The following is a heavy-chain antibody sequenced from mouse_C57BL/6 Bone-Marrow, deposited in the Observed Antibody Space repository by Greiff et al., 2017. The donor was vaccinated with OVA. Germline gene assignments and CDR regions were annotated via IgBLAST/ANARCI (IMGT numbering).Heavy chain of an antibody. CDR1: GFNITDYY. CDR2: LDPEDGDT. D-gene: IGHD1-1*01. V-gene: IGHV14-1*01. J-gene: IGHJ1*03. Sequence: EVQLQQSGAELVRPGASVKLSCTASGFNITDYYMHWVKQRPEQGLEWIGRLDPEDGDTEYAPKFQGKATMTADTSSNTAYLQLSSLTSEDTAVYYCTMITTVVARYFDVWGTGTTVTVAS. CDR3: TMITTVVARYFDV.